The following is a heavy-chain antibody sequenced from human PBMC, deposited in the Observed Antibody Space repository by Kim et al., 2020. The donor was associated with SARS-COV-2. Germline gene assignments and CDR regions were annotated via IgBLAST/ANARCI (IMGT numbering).Heavy chain of an antibody. CDR2: MNPDSGNT. V-gene: IGHV1-8*01. CDR1: GYSFSSYD. D-gene: IGHD3-16*01. CDR3: VRFEVRGFIGH. Sequence: ASVNVSCKTSGYSFSSYDINWVRQATGQGLEWMGWMNPDSGNTGYAQKFQGRVTMTRDTSISTAYMELSSLRLEDTAVYYCVRFEVRGFIGHWGQGTRVT. J-gene: IGHJ5*02.